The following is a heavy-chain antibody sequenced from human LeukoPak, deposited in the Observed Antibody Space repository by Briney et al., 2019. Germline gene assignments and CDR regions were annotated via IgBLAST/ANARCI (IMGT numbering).Heavy chain of an antibody. D-gene: IGHD2-15*01. CDR3: ARDLSRVVVAARARGWFDP. CDR1: GYTFTGYY. V-gene: IGHV1-2*06. J-gene: IGHJ5*02. CDR2: INPNSGGT. Sequence: ASVKVSCKASGYTFTGYYMHWVRQAPGQGLEWMGRINPNSGGTNYAQKFQGRVTMTRDTSISTAYMELSSLRSDATAVYYCARDLSRVVVAARARGWFDPWGQGTLVTVSS.